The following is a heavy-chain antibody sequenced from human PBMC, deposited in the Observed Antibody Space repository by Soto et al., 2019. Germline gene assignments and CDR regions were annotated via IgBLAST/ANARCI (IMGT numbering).Heavy chain of an antibody. CDR1: GFTFSSYG. V-gene: IGHV3-33*01. Sequence: GGSLRLSCAASGFTFSSYGMHWVRQAPGKGLEWVAVIWYDGGNKYYADSVKGRFTISRDNSKNTLYLQMNSLRAEDTAVYYCARDPSRGPGYSYGSNWFDPWGQGTLVTVSS. CDR2: IWYDGGNK. CDR3: ARDPSRGPGYSYGSNWFDP. J-gene: IGHJ5*02. D-gene: IGHD5-18*01.